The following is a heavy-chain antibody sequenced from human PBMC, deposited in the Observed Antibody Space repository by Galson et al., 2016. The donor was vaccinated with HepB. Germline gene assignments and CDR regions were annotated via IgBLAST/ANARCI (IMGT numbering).Heavy chain of an antibody. CDR1: GFTFFSYG. CDR2: INAPKGNT. CDR3: ARDVLTMTGYPDFDY. J-gene: IGHJ4*02. Sequence: SVKVSCKASGFTFFSYGISWVRQAPGQGLEWLGWINAPKGNTDYAQKFEGRVIMNTDTSTNSAYTEMRRSKPDDTAVNYCARDVLTMTGYPDFDYWGQGTLVTVSS. D-gene: IGHD3-9*01. V-gene: IGHV1-18*01.